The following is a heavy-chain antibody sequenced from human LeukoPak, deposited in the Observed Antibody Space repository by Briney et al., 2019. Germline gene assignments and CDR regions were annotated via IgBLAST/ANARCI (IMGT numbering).Heavy chain of an antibody. J-gene: IGHJ4*02. Sequence: PGGSLRLSCAGSGLTFSDYYMSWIRQAPGKGLEWVSYISSSGSTIYYADSVKGRFTISRDNAKNSLYLQMNSLRAEDTAVYYCARDKIVGATVLDYWGQGTLVTVSS. D-gene: IGHD1-26*01. CDR2: ISSSGSTI. CDR3: ARDKIVGATVLDY. CDR1: GLTFSDYY. V-gene: IGHV3-11*01.